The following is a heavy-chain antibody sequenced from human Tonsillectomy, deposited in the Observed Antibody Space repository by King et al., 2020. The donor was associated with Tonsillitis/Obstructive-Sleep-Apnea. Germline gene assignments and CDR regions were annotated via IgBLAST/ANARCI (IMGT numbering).Heavy chain of an antibody. CDR1: GFSISDYH. CDR2: ISNSGAHT. V-gene: IGHV3-11*06. D-gene: IGHD3-3*01. Sequence: VQLVESGGGLVKPGGSLRLSCAASGFSISDYHMSWIRQAPGKGLEWVSYISNSGAHTSHSDSVKGRFTIFRDNAKNSLDLQMKSLSADDTAVYYCARTGLENYFDFWGQGALVTVYS. J-gene: IGHJ4*02. CDR3: ARTGLENYFDF.